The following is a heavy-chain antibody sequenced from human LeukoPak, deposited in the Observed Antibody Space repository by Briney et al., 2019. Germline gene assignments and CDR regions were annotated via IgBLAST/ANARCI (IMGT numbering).Heavy chain of an antibody. CDR1: GFTFISYW. J-gene: IGHJ4*02. Sequence: GGSLRLSCAASGFTFISYWMHWVRQAPGKGLVWASRINGYGSSTDFADSVKGRFTISRDNAKNTMYLQMNSLRAEDTAVYYCARDAPGNTALDYWGQGTLVTVSS. D-gene: IGHD5-18*01. CDR3: ARDAPGNTALDY. V-gene: IGHV3-74*01. CDR2: INGYGSST.